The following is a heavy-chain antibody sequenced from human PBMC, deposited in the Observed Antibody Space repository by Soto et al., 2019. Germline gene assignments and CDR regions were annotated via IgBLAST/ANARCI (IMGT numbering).Heavy chain of an antibody. V-gene: IGHV5-51*01. CDR1: GYSFTSYW. CDR3: ARSGDGVVVVAATLPYYGMDV. Sequence: GESLKISCKGSGYSFTSYWIGWVRQMPGKGLEWMGIIYPGDSDTRYSPSFQGQVTISADKSISTAYLQWSSLKASDTAMYYCARSGDGVVVVAATLPYYGMDVWGQGTTVTVSS. J-gene: IGHJ6*02. D-gene: IGHD2-15*01. CDR2: IYPGDSDT.